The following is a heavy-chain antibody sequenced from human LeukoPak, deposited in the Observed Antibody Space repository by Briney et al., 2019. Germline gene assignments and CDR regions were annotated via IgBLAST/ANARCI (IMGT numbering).Heavy chain of an antibody. CDR3: AKDRGNYRAFDY. D-gene: IGHD1-7*01. CDR1: GFTFSSYA. Sequence: GGSLRLSCAASGFTFSSYAMSWVRQAPGKGLQWVSSISGSGGRTYHADSVKGRFTISRDNSKNTLYLQMNSLRVEDTAVYYCAKDRGNYRAFDYWGQGTLVTVSS. V-gene: IGHV3-23*01. J-gene: IGHJ4*02. CDR2: ISGSGGRT.